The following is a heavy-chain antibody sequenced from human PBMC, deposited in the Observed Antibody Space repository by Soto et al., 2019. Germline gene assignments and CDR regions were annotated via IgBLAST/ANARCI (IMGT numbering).Heavy chain of an antibody. CDR2: ISSDGSNQ. D-gene: IGHD2-15*01. V-gene: IGHV3-30-3*01. CDR1: GFTFSSYN. J-gene: IGHJ4*02. Sequence: QVQLVESGGGVVQPGGSLRLSCAASGFTFSSYNLHWVRQAPGKGLEWVAVISSDGSNQYYTDSVKGRFTVSRDNSKNTLYLQMNSLKVEDTAVFYCARVPRSGGSLLYYFHYWGQGTLVTVSS. CDR3: ARVPRSGGSLLYYFHY.